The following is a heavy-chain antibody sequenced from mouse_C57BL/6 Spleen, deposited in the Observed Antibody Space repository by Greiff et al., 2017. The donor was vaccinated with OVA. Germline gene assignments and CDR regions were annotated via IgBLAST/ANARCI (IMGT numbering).Heavy chain of an antibody. Sequence: EVKLQESVAELVRPGASVKLSCTASGFNIKNTYMHWVKQRPEQGLEWIGRIDPANGNTKYAPKFQGKATITADTSSNTAYLQLSSLTSEDTAIYYCASPYYSNDYAMDYWGQGTSVTVSS. D-gene: IGHD2-5*01. V-gene: IGHV14-3*01. CDR3: ASPYYSNDYAMDY. CDR1: GFNIKNTY. CDR2: IDPANGNT. J-gene: IGHJ4*01.